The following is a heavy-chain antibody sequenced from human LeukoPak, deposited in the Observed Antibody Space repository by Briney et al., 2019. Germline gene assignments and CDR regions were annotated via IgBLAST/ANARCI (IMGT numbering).Heavy chain of an antibody. Sequence: GGSLRLSCTASGFTFSSYAMSWVRQAPGKGLESVSTISGSGGTTYYADSVKGRFTISRDNSKNTLYLQMNSLRAEDTAVYYCAKTLAAAAGTARFDCWGQGTLVTVSS. J-gene: IGHJ4*02. D-gene: IGHD6-13*01. V-gene: IGHV3-23*01. CDR2: ISGSGGTT. CDR1: GFTFSSYA. CDR3: AKTLAAAAGTARFDC.